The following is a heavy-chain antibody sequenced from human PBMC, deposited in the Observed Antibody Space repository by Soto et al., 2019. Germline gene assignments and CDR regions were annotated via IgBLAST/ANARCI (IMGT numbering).Heavy chain of an antibody. V-gene: IGHV1-8*01. CDR2: MNPNSGNT. J-gene: IGHJ6*03. D-gene: IGHD3-3*01. CDR1: GYTFTSYD. Sequence: ASVKVSCKASGYTFTSYDINWVRQATGQGLEWMGWMNPNSGNTGYAQKFQGRVTMTRNTSISTAYMELSSLRSEDTAVYYCARGTSTIFGVVDSLDYYYYYMDVWGKGTTVTVSS. CDR3: ARGTSTIFGVVDSLDYYYYYMDV.